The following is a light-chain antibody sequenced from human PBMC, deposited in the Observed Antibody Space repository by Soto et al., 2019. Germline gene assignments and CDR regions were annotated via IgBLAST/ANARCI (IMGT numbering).Light chain of an antibody. CDR2: DAS. J-gene: IGKJ4*01. Sequence: EIVLTQSPATLSLSPGERATLSCRASQSVGNNLAWYQQKPGQAPRFLIYDASSRATGIPDRFSGGGSGTDFTLTISRLEPEDFAVYYCQQFSSYPLTFGGGTKVDIK. V-gene: IGKV3-20*01. CDR1: QSVGNN. CDR3: QQFSSYPLT.